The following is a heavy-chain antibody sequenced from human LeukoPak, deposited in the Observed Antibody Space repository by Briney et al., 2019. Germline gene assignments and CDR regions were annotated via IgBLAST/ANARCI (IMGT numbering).Heavy chain of an antibody. CDR2: IKQDGSEK. D-gene: IGHD3-16*01. CDR3: AERGGRLN. CDR1: EFTFSAYW. V-gene: IGHV3-7*01. J-gene: IGHJ4*02. Sequence: PGGSLRLSCAASEFTFSAYWMSWVRQAPGKGPEWVATIKQDGSEKYYVDSVKGRFTISRDNAQKSLYQQMNSLRAEDTAVYYCAERGGRLNWGQGTLVTVSS.